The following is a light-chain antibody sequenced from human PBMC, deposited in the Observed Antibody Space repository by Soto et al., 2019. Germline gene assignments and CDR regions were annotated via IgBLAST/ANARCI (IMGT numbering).Light chain of an antibody. CDR2: DVS. CDR3: STYTRRSSCV. J-gene: IGLJ1*01. V-gene: IGLV2-14*01. CDR1: SSDVGGYNY. Sequence: QSVLTQPASVSGSPGQSITISCTGTSSDVGGYNYVSWYQQHPGKAPKLMIYDVSNRPTGVSNRFSGHKSHNAPPLTISGLRAEREALYFCSTYTRRSSCVFRTGTKHRP.